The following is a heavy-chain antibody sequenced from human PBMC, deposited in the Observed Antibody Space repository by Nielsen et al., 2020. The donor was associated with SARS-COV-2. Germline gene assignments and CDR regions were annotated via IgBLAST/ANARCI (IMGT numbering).Heavy chain of an antibody. V-gene: IGHV1-18*01. Sequence: ASVKVSCKASGYTFSTYGISWVRQAPGQGLEWMGWISAYNGNANYAQKLQGRVTMTTDTSTSTAYMELRSLRSDDTAVYYCAREIGQNWFDPWGQGTLVTVSS. J-gene: IGHJ5*02. CDR3: AREIGQNWFDP. CDR1: GYTFSTYG. CDR2: ISAYNGNA.